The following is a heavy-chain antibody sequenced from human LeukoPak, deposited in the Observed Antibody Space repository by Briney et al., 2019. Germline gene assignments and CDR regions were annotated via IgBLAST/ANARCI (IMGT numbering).Heavy chain of an antibody. CDR1: GFTFSGYW. D-gene: IGHD3-3*01. CDR2: INTDGSST. CDR3: ARVEFLEWLLN. V-gene: IGHV3-74*01. J-gene: IGHJ4*02. Sequence: PGGSLRLSCAASGFTFSGYWMTWVRQAPGKGLVWVSRINTDGSSTSYADSVKGRSTISRDNAKNTLYLQMNSLRAEDTAVYYCARVEFLEWLLNWGQGTLVTVSS.